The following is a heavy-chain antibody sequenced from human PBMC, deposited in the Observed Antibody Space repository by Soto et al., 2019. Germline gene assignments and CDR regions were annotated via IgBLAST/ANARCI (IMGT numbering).Heavy chain of an antibody. CDR3: ARLRRFSGYPVTGFVFDY. CDR2: IYYSGST. CDR1: GGSISSYY. J-gene: IGHJ4*02. V-gene: IGHV4-59*01. Sequence: SETLSLTCTVSGGSISSYYWSWIRQPPGKGLEWIGYIYYSGSTNYNPSLKSRVTISVDTSKNQFSLKLSSVTAADTAVYYCARLRRFSGYPVTGFVFDYWGQGTLVTVSS. D-gene: IGHD3-22*01.